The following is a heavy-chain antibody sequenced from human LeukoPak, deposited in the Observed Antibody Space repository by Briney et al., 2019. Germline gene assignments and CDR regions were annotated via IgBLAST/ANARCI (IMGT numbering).Heavy chain of an antibody. CDR3: AREFSVPAAIWDLRRAFDI. Sequence: ASVKVSCKASGYTFTSYYMHWVRQAPGQGLEWMGIINPSGGSTSYAQKFQGRVTMTRDTSTSTVYMELSSLRSEDTAVYYCAREFSVPAAIWDLRRAFDIWGQGTMVTVSS. CDR1: GYTFTSYY. CDR2: INPSGGST. V-gene: IGHV1-46*01. J-gene: IGHJ3*02. D-gene: IGHD2-2*02.